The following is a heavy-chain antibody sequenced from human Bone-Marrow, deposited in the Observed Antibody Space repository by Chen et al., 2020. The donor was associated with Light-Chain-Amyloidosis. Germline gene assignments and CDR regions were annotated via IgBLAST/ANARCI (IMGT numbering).Heavy chain of an antibody. Sequence: QVQLQESGPGLVKPSETLSLTCTGSGYSISSGYYWGWIRQPPGKGLEWIGSIYHSGSTYYNPSLKSRVTMSVDTSKNQFSLKLSSVTAADTAMYFCTRAWRSTSDGRHDAFDIWGQGTMVTVSS. CDR3: TRAWRSTSDGRHDAFDI. CDR1: GYSISSGYY. V-gene: IGHV4-38-2*02. D-gene: IGHD2-2*01. CDR2: IYHSGST. J-gene: IGHJ3*02.